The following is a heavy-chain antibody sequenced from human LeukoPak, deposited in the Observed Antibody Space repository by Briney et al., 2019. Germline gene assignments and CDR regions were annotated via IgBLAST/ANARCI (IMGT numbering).Heavy chain of an antibody. Sequence: PSETLSLTCTVSGGSISAYDWSWIRQPPGKGLEWIGNISDSQVTSSNPSLKGRFSIPLDTSRNQLSLELSSVTAADTAVYYCARHSLVFYGAGSYFLNSMDVWGQGTTVTVSS. J-gene: IGHJ6*02. D-gene: IGHD3-10*01. CDR3: ARHSLVFYGAGSYFLNSMDV. V-gene: IGHV4-59*08. CDR1: GGSISAYD. CDR2: ISDSQVT.